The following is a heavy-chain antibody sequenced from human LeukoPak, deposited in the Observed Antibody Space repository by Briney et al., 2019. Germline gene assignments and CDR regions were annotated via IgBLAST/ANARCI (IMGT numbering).Heavy chain of an antibody. Sequence: ASVRVSCKASGYTFTGYYMHWVRQAPGQGLEWMGWINPNSGGTNYAQKFQGRVTMTRDTSISTAYMELSRLRSDDTAVYYCARVRGRYCSGGSCYRYNWFDPWGQGTLVTVSS. CDR2: INPNSGGT. CDR3: ARVRGRYCSGGSCYRYNWFDP. V-gene: IGHV1-2*02. J-gene: IGHJ5*02. D-gene: IGHD2-15*01. CDR1: GYTFTGYY.